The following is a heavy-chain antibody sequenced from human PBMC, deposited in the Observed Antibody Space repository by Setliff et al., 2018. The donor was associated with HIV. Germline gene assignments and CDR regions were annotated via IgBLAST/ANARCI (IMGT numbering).Heavy chain of an antibody. Sequence: PSETLSLTCTVSGGSINNYFWSWIRQSPGRGLEWIGYIYYSGETNYNPSLKSRVTFSVDKSKNQFSLKLASVTAADTAVYYCASGEPYYYDSTGYSGNYFDYWGQGTLVTV. CDR3: ASGEPYYYDSTGYSGNYFDY. J-gene: IGHJ4*02. V-gene: IGHV4-59*12. CDR2: IYYSGET. CDR1: GGSINNYF. D-gene: IGHD3-22*01.